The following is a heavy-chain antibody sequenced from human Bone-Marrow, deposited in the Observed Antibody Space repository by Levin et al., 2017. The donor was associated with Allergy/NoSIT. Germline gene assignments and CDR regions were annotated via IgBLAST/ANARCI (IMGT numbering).Heavy chain of an antibody. J-gene: IGHJ4*02. CDR3: TRDPARGYYDSSGYSGDH. CDR2: ITSSGDGT. V-gene: IGHV3-48*02. Sequence: GGSLRLSCAASGFTFRHYTMNWVRQAPGKGLEWVSCITSSGDGTYYADSVKGRFTISRDNAKNSLYLQLNRLRDEDTAMYYCTRDPARGYYDSSGYSGDHWGQGTLVTVSS. CDR1: GFTFRHYT. D-gene: IGHD3-22*01.